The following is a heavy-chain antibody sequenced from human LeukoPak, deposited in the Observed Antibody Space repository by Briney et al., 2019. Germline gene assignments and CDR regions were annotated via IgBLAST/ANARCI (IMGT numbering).Heavy chain of an antibody. V-gene: IGHV1-18*01. J-gene: IGHJ4*02. CDR3: ARAYSSSGKYYFDY. D-gene: IGHD6-13*01. CDR1: GYTFTSYG. CDR2: ISAYNGNT. Sequence: GASVKVSCKASGYTFTSYGISWVRQAPGQGLEWMGWISAYNGNTNYAQKLQGRVTMTRNTSISTAYMELSSLRSEDTAVYYCARAYSSSGKYYFDYWGQGTLVTVSS.